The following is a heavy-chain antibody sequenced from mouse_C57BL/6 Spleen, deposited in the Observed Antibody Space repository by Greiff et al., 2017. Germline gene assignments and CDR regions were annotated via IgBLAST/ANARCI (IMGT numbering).Heavy chain of an antibody. CDR3: AREVLTGCFDY. CDR1: GFTFSSYA. CDR2: ISDGGSYT. Sequence: EVMLVESGGGLVKPGGSLKLSCAASGFTFSSYAMSWVRQTPEKRLEWVATISDGGSYTYYPDNVKGRFTISRDNAKNNLYLQMSHLKSEDTAMYYCAREVLTGCFDYWGQGTTLTVSS. V-gene: IGHV5-4*01. J-gene: IGHJ2*01. D-gene: IGHD4-1*01.